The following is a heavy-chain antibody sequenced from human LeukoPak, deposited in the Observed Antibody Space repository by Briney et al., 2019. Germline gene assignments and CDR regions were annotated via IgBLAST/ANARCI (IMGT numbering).Heavy chain of an antibody. CDR3: ASTGGARWLGPRATGYFDY. D-gene: IGHD6-19*01. Sequence: VASVKVSCKASGYTFTSYGISWVRQAPGQGLEWMGWISAYNGNTNYAQKLQGRVTMTTDTSTSTAYMELRSLRSDDTAVYYCASTGGARWLGPRATGYFDYWGQGTLVTVSS. J-gene: IGHJ4*02. CDR1: GYTFTSYG. CDR2: ISAYNGNT. V-gene: IGHV1-18*01.